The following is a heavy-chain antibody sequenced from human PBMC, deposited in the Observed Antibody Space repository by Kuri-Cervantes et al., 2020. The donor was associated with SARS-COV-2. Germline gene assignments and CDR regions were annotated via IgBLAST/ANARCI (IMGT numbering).Heavy chain of an antibody. J-gene: IGHJ4*02. CDR2: ISGSGGST. V-gene: IGHV3-23*01. CDR3: AKDLSGSCYFDY. Sequence: GESLKISCAASGFTFSTSWMSWVRQAPGKGLEWVSAISGSGGSTYYADSVKGRFTISRDNSKNTLYLQMNSLRAEDTAVYYCAKDLSGSCYFDYWGQGTLVTVSS. CDR1: GFTFSTSW. D-gene: IGHD1-26*01.